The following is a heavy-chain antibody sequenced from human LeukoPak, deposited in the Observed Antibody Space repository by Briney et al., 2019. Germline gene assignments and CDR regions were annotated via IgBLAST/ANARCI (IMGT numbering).Heavy chain of an antibody. CDR3: ARSPGDSSGWYPWFDY. CDR2: IYSSGST. V-gene: IGHV4-4*07. J-gene: IGHJ4*02. D-gene: IGHD6-19*01. Sequence: SETLSLTCTVSGGSISSYYWSWIRQPAGKGLEWIGRIYSSGSTNYNPSLKSRVTMSVDTSKNQFSLKLRSVTAADTAVYYCARSPGDSSGWYPWFDYWGQGTLVTVFS. CDR1: GGSISSYY.